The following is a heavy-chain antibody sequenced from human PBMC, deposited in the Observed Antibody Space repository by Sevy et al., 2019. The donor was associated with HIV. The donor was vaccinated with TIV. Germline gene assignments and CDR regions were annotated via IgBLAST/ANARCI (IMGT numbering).Heavy chain of an antibody. V-gene: IGHV3-66*01. CDR1: GFTVSRNY. CDR3: ARDRGGIGNFDY. J-gene: IGHJ4*02. Sequence: GGSLRLSCAASGFTVSRNYMTWVRQAPGKGLEWVSLIYSGGSTYYADSVKGRFPISRDNSKNTLYLQMNSLRAEDTAVYYCARDRGGIGNFDYWGQGTLVTVSS. D-gene: IGHD3-16*01. CDR2: IYSGGST.